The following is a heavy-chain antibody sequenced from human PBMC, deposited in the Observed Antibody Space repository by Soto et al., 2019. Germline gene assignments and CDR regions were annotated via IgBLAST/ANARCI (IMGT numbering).Heavy chain of an antibody. CDR2: IYPGDSDT. CDR1: GYSFTSYW. J-gene: IGHJ3*02. V-gene: IGHV5-51*01. D-gene: IGHD5-12*01. CDR3: ARLFLGYSGYDFSDI. Sequence: GESLKISCKGSGYSFTSYWIGWVRQMPGKGLEWMGIIYPGDSDTRYSPSFQGQVTISADKSISTAYLQWRGLKASDTAMYYCARLFLGYSGYDFSDIWGQGTMVTVSS.